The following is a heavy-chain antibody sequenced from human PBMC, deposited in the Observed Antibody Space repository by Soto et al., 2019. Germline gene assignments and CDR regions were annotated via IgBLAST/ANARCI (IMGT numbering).Heavy chain of an antibody. CDR3: AGVVSEGSGWYFGGRSDAFDL. V-gene: IGHV4-59*01. D-gene: IGHD6-19*01. CDR2: IYYSGST. Sequence: SETLSLTCTVSGGSISSYYWSWIRQPPGKGLEWIGYIYYSGSTNYNPSLKSRVTISVDTSKNQFSLKLSSVTAADTAVYACAGVVSEGSGWYFGGRSDAFDLWGQGTMVTVSS. J-gene: IGHJ3*01. CDR1: GGSISSYY.